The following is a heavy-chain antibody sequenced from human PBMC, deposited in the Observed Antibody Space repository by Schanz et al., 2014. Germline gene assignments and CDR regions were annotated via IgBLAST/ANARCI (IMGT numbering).Heavy chain of an antibody. Sequence: VQLVESGGGLVKPGGSLRLSCTASGFTFSTHAMSWVRQAPGKGLEWLSYISDSGTYTNYADSVKGRFTISRDNSKSTLYVEMNSLRVEDTAVYYCAKTLFPGGTQTFGNWGRGTLVTVSS. CDR3: AKTLFPGGTQTFGN. J-gene: IGHJ4*02. V-gene: IGHV3-23*04. CDR1: GFTFSTHA. CDR2: ISDSGTYT. D-gene: IGHD2-8*02.